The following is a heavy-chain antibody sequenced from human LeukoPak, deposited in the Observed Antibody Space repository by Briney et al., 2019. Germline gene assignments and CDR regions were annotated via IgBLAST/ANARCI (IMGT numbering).Heavy chain of an antibody. CDR1: GYTFTGYY. J-gene: IGHJ3*02. D-gene: IGHD4-17*01. CDR2: INPNSGGT. CDR3: ARDSDYGDYGDAFDI. Sequence: ASVTVSCKASGYTFTGYYMHWVRQAPGQGLEWMGWINPNSGGTNYAQKFQGRVTTTRDTSITTAYMELSRLRSDDTAVYYCARDSDYGDYGDAFDIWGQGTMVSVSS. V-gene: IGHV1-2*02.